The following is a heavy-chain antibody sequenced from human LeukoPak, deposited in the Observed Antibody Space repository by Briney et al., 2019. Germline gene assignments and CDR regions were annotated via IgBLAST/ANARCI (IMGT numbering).Heavy chain of an antibody. CDR2: IYPGDSGV. CDR3: ARRPSYYFDY. J-gene: IGHJ4*02. Sequence: GESLKISCQASGYSFIHYWIGWVRQMPGKGLEWVAIIYPGDSGVRYSPSFRGQVTISVDTSLSTTYLQWSSLRALDTAMYYCARRPSYYFDYWGQGILVTVSS. D-gene: IGHD2-2*01. V-gene: IGHV5-51*01. CDR1: GYSFIHYW.